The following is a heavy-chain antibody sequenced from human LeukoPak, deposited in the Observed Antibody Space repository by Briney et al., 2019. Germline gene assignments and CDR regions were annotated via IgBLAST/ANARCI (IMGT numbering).Heavy chain of an antibody. CDR2: IIPIFGTA. CDR1: GGTFSRYA. D-gene: IGHD5-18*01. J-gene: IGHJ3*02. Sequence: GASVKVSCKASGGTFSRYAISWVRQAPGQGLEWMGGIIPIFGTANYAQKFQGRVTITTDESTSTAYMELSSLRSEDTAVYYCARDWSPDTAMGLPGAFDIWGQGTMVTVSS. CDR3: ARDWSPDTAMGLPGAFDI. V-gene: IGHV1-69*05.